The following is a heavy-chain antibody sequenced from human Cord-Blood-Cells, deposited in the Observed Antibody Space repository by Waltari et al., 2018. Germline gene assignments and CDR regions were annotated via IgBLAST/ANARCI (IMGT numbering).Heavy chain of an antibody. D-gene: IGHD2-15*01. CDR3: ARKPPEGDRGAFDI. V-gene: IGHV1-3*01. CDR1: GYTFTSYA. CDR2: INAGKGNT. Sequence: QVQLVQSGAEVKKPGASVKVSCKASGYTFTSYAMHRLRQAPGQRLEWMGWINAGKGNTKYSQKFQGRVPMTRDTSASTAYMELSSLRSEDTAVYYCARKPPEGDRGAFDIWGQGTMVTVSS. J-gene: IGHJ3*02.